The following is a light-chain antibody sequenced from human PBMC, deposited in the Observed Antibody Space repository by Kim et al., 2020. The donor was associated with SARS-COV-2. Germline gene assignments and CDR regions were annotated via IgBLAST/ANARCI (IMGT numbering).Light chain of an antibody. V-gene: IGKV4-1*01. CDR3: QQYYSTPQT. J-gene: IGKJ4*01. CDR1: QSILYNSNNKNY. CDR2: WAS. Sequence: ATINCKSSQSILYNSNNKNYLAWYQQKPGQPPKLLIYWASTRESGVPDRFSGSGSGTDFTLTISSLQAEDVAVYYCQQYYSTPQTFGGGTKVDIK.